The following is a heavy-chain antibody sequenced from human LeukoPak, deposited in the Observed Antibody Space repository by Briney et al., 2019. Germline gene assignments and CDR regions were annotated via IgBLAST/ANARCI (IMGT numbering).Heavy chain of an antibody. CDR2: ILSISSTA. Sequence: SVKVSCKASGGTFSSYAISWVRQAPGQRPEWIGRILSISSTANYAQKIQGRVTITTDESTSTAYMELSSLRSEDTAVYYCARDASAYCYDSSGYRFDYWGQGTLVTVSS. CDR3: ARDASAYCYDSSGYRFDY. D-gene: IGHD3-22*01. CDR1: GGTFSSYA. J-gene: IGHJ4*02. V-gene: IGHV1-69*05.